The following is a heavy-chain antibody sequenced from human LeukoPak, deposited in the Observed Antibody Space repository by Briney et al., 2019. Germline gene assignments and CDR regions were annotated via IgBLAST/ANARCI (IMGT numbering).Heavy chain of an antibody. Sequence: SETLSLTCAVSNGSFSAYYWSWIRQSPGKGLQWIGEISHSGSTNYNPSLKLRVGISLDTSKNQFSLRLSSVSAADTAVYFCARRYCSGGSCYMRGYYGMDVWATGTTVIVSS. CDR1: NGSFSAYY. CDR2: ISHSGST. CDR3: ARRYCSGGSCYMRGYYGMDV. D-gene: IGHD2-15*01. V-gene: IGHV4-34*01. J-gene: IGHJ6*04.